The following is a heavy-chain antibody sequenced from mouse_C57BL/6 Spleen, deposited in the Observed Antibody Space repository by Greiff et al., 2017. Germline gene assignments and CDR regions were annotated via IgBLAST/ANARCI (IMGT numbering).Heavy chain of an antibody. CDR1: GYAFTNYL. CDR2: INPGSGGT. V-gene: IGHV1-54*01. D-gene: IGHD2-1*01. J-gene: IGHJ1*03. Sequence: QVQLQQSGAELVRPGTSVKVSCKASGYAFTNYLIEWVKQRPGKGLEWIGVINPGSGGTNYNEKFKGKATLTADKSSSTAYMQLSSLTSEDSAVYFCARGGIYYGNYDWYFDVWGTGTTVTVSS. CDR3: ARGGIYYGNYDWYFDV.